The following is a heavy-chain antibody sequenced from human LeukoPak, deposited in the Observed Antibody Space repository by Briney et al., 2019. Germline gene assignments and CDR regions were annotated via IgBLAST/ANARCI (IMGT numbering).Heavy chain of an antibody. CDR2: INHRGSS. Sequence: PSETLSLTCAVYGESFSAYFWNWIRQAPGKPPEYIGEINHRGSSHYNPSLKTRVTLSVDTSKNQFSLKLTSVTAADTAVYFCARGSSFDGYCSAGACDAGYYDSWGKGTPVTVSS. CDR3: ARGSSFDGYCSAGACDAGYYDS. D-gene: IGHD2-15*01. V-gene: IGHV4-34*01. J-gene: IGHJ4*02. CDR1: GESFSAYF.